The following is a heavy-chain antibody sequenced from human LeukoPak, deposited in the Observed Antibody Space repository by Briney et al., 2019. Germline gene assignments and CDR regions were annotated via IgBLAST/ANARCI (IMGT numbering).Heavy chain of an antibody. CDR1: GYTFTGYY. Sequence: ASVKVSCKASGYTFTGYYMHWVRQAPGQGLEWMGWINPNSGGTNYAQKFQGRVTMTRDTSISTAYMELSRLRSDDTAVYYCARVGCSGGSCFNWFDPWGQGTLVTVSS. D-gene: IGHD2-15*01. CDR3: ARVGCSGGSCFNWFDP. CDR2: INPNSGGT. V-gene: IGHV1-2*02. J-gene: IGHJ5*02.